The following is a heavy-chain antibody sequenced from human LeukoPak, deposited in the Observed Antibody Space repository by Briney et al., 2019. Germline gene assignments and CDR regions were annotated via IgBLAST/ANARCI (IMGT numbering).Heavy chain of an antibody. J-gene: IGHJ3*02. CDR3: ARARDGYNPDGFDI. Sequence: GSLRLSCAASGFTFSDYYMSWIRQAPGKGLEWIGKINDSGRTNYNPSLKSRVTISVDTSKNQFSLKLSSVTAADTAVYYCARARDGYNPDGFDIWGQGTMVTVSS. CDR1: GFTFSDYY. D-gene: IGHD5-24*01. CDR2: INDSGRT. V-gene: IGHV4-34*01.